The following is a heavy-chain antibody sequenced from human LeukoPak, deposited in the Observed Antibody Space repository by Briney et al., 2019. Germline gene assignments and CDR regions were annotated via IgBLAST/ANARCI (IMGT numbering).Heavy chain of an antibody. Sequence: GGSLRLSCAASGFTFSRNWISWVRQAPGKGLEWVANIKQDGSEQYYVDSVKGRFTISRDNAKNSLYLQMNSLRAEDTAVYYCAREAKLMTTVYYFDYWGQGTLVTVSS. D-gene: IGHD4-11*01. V-gene: IGHV3-7*04. CDR1: GFTFSRNW. CDR3: AREAKLMTTVYYFDY. J-gene: IGHJ4*02. CDR2: IKQDGSEQ.